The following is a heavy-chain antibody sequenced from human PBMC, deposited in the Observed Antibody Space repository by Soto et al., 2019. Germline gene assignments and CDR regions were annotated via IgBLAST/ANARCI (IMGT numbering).Heavy chain of an antibody. CDR1: GFTFSTYA. V-gene: IGHV3-23*01. Sequence: GGSLRLSCAASGFTFSTYAMSWVRQAPGKGLEWVSAMSGSPSSTYYADSVKGRFTISRDNSKKTQFLQMNSLRAEDTAIYYCANDSYDRGGDLYAFDYWGQGTPVTVSS. J-gene: IGHJ4*02. CDR3: ANDSYDRGGDLYAFDY. CDR2: MSGSPSST. D-gene: IGHD2-21*01.